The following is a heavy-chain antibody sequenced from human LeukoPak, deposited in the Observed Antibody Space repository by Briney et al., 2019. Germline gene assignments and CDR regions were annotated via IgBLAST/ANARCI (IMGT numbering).Heavy chain of an antibody. Sequence: GGSLRLSCAASGFTFSSYAMHWVRQAPGKGLEWVAVISYDGSNKYYADSVKGRFTISRDNSKNTLYLQMNSLRAEDTALYYCARDFVVNYGWGAFDIWGQGTMLTVSS. CDR3: ARDFVVNYGWGAFDI. D-gene: IGHD3-10*01. J-gene: IGHJ3*02. CDR2: ISYDGSNK. V-gene: IGHV3-30*14. CDR1: GFTFSSYA.